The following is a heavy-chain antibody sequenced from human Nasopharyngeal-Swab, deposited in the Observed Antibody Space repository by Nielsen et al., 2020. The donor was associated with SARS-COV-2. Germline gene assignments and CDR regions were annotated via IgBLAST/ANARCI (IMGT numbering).Heavy chain of an antibody. CDR2: ISYDGSNK. Sequence: VRQAPGKGLEWVAVISYDGSNKYYADSVKGRFTISRDNSKNTVYLQMNNLGVEDTAVYYCAKDPPWYSSTWSPFDFWGQGTLVTVSS. V-gene: IGHV3-30-3*02. D-gene: IGHD6-13*01. CDR3: AKDPPWYSSTWSPFDF. J-gene: IGHJ4*02.